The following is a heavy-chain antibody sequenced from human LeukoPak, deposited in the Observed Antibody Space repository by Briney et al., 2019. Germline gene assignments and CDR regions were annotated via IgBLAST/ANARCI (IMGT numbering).Heavy chain of an antibody. Sequence: GGSLRLSCAASGITFSDYYMSWIRQAPGKGLECISYISSSGSTIYYADSVKGRFTISRDNAKNSLYLQMNSLRAEDTAVYYCARRLGLGFGEYSNNWFDPWGQGTLVTVSS. CDR2: ISSSGSTI. V-gene: IGHV3-11*04. CDR1: GITFSDYY. D-gene: IGHD3-10*01. CDR3: ARRLGLGFGEYSNNWFDP. J-gene: IGHJ5*02.